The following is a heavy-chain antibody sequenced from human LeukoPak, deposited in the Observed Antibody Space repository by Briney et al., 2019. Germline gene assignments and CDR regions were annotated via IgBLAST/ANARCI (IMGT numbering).Heavy chain of an antibody. D-gene: IGHD4-17*01. CDR3: ATRVTTFLQ. Sequence: GRSVRLSCAASGFTFGTYAMHWVRQAPGKGLEWVSGISWDSGNTHYADSVKGRFTISRDNAKTSLFLQMNSLRAEDSAVYYCATRVTTFLQWGQGTLVTVSS. CDR2: ISWDSGNT. CDR1: GFTFGTYA. V-gene: IGHV3-9*01. J-gene: IGHJ4*02.